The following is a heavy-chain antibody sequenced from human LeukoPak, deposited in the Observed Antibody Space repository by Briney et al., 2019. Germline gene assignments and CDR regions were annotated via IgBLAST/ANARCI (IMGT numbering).Heavy chain of an antibody. V-gene: IGHV3-74*01. CDR2: INGDGSRT. J-gene: IGHJ4*02. CDR3: VRSHFYDRSGYYLDY. CDR1: GLTFSGYW. Sequence: TGGSLRLSCAASGLTFSGYWMHWVRQVPGEGLVWVSRINGDGSRTTYADSVKGRFTISRDNAKNTLYLQMNSLRVEDTAVYYCVRSHFYDRSGYYLDYWGQGTLVTVSS. D-gene: IGHD3-22*01.